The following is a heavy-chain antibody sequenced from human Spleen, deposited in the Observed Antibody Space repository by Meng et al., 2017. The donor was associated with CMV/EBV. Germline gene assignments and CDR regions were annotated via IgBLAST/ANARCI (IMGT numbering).Heavy chain of an antibody. J-gene: IGHJ6*02. D-gene: IGHD6-19*01. Sequence: SETLSLTCAVYGGSFSGYYWSWIRQPPGKGLEWIGEINHSGSTNYNPSLKSRVTISVDTSKNQFSLKLSSVTAADTAVYYCARERMWGGLERSGWYYYGLDVWGQGTTVTVSS. CDR2: INHSGST. CDR3: ARERMWGGLERSGWYYYGLDV. CDR1: GGSFSGYY. V-gene: IGHV4-34*01.